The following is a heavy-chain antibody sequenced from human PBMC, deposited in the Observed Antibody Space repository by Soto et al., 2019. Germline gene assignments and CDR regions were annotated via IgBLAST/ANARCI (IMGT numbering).Heavy chain of an antibody. CDR2: ISASGGTT. D-gene: IGHD3-16*01. CDR1: GFTFGSYA. CDR3: AKARGSSTPAPCSY. Sequence: EVPLLESGGGLEQPGGSLRLSCAASGFTFGSYAMSCVRQAPGRGLQWVSAISASGGTTYYAASVKGLFTISRDNSKNTLDLQMNSLGAEDTAVYYCAKARGSSTPAPCSYSRQGSLVTVCS. V-gene: IGHV3-23*01. J-gene: IGHJ4*02.